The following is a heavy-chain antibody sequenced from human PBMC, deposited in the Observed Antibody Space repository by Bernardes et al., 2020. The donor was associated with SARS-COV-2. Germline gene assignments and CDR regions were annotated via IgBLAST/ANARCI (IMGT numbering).Heavy chain of an antibody. CDR1: GYTFTSYG. D-gene: IGHD2-2*01. Sequence: ASVKVSCKASGYTFTSYGIIWVRQAPGQGLEWMGWISAYNGNTNYAQKLQGRVTMTTDTSTSTAYMELRSLRSDDTAVYYCARDREDIVVVPAAAPPGEYDYWGQGTLVTVSS. CDR3: ARDREDIVVVPAAAPPGEYDY. CDR2: ISAYNGNT. J-gene: IGHJ4*02. V-gene: IGHV1-18*01.